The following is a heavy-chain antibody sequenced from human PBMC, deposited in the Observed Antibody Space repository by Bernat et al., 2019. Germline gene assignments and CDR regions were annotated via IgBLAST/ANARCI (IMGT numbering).Heavy chain of an antibody. CDR2: INPYNGGT. CDR3: ARYYGSSACFDV. V-gene: IGHV1-69-2*01. J-gene: IGHJ6*04. D-gene: IGHD4-23*01. CDR1: GYTFTDYY. Sequence: EVQLQQSGPVLVKPGASVKMSCKASGYTFTDYYMNWVKQSHGKSLEWIGVINPYNGGTSYNQKFKGKATLTVDKSSSTAYMELNSLTSEDSAVHYCARYYGSSACFDVWGTGTTVTGSS.